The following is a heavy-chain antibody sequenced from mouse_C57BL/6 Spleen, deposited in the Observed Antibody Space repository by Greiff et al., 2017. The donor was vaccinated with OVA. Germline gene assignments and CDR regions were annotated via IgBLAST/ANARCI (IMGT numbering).Heavy chain of an antibody. CDR2: IWRGGST. CDR1: GFSLTSYG. D-gene: IGHD1-1*01. V-gene: IGHV2-5*01. Sequence: VKLMESGPGLVQPSQSLSITCTVSGFSLTSYGVHWVRQSPGKGLEWLGVIWRGGSTDYNAAFMSRLSITKDNSKSQVFFKMNSLQADDTAIYYCATNYGSSYWYFDVWGTGTTVTVSS. J-gene: IGHJ1*03. CDR3: ATNYGSSYWYFDV.